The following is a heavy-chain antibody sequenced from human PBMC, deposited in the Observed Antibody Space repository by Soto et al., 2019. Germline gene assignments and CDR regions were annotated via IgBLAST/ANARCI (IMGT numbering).Heavy chain of an antibody. CDR1: GFTFSSYG. CDR2: IWYDGSNK. D-gene: IGHD3-9*01. J-gene: IGHJ4*02. Sequence: QVQLVESGGGVVQPGRSLRLSCAASGFTFSSYGMHWVRQAPGKGLEWVAVIWYDGSNKYYADSVKGRFTISRDNSKNTLYLQMNSLRAEDTAVYYCARDNGYFDWSWAFDYWGQGTLVTVSS. CDR3: ARDNGYFDWSWAFDY. V-gene: IGHV3-33*01.